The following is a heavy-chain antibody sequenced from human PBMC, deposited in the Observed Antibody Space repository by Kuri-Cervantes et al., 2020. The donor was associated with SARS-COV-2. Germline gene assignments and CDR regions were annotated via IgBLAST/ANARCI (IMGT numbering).Heavy chain of an antibody. J-gene: IGHJ4*02. Sequence: SETLSLTCTVSGGSISSSSYYWGWIRQPPGKGLEWIGSIYTSGSTNYNPSLKSRVTISVDTSKNQFSLKLSSVTAADTAVYYCARAAEYYFDYWGQGTLVTVSS. CDR3: ARAAEYYFDY. CDR2: IYTSGST. D-gene: IGHD6-25*01. CDR1: GGSISSSSYY. V-gene: IGHV4-39*01.